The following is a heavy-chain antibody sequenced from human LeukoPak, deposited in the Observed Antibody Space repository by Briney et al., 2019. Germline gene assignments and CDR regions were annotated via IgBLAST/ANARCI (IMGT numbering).Heavy chain of an antibody. D-gene: IGHD4-17*01. CDR2: INPKSGDT. CDR1: GYSFTGYY. Sequence: ASVMLSCKASGYSFTGYYLHWVRQAPGQGLEWMGWINPKSGDTNYAGKFQDRVTLTRDTSISTAYMELTNLRSDDTAVYYCARPNGDYYNWFDPWGQGTLVTVSS. V-gene: IGHV1-2*02. CDR3: ARPNGDYYNWFDP. J-gene: IGHJ5*02.